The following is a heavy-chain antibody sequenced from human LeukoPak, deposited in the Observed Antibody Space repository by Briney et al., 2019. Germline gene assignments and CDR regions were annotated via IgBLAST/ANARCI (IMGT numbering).Heavy chain of an antibody. CDR3: ARGGIAAAGTGRLYWFDP. D-gene: IGHD6-13*01. Sequence: GASVKVSCKASGYTFTSYGISWVRQAPGQGLEWMGWISAYNGNTNYAQKLQGRVTMTTDTSTSTAYMEPRSLRSDDTAMYYCARGGIAAAGTGRLYWFDPWGQGTLVTVSS. CDR2: ISAYNGNT. J-gene: IGHJ5*02. CDR1: GYTFTSYG. V-gene: IGHV1-18*01.